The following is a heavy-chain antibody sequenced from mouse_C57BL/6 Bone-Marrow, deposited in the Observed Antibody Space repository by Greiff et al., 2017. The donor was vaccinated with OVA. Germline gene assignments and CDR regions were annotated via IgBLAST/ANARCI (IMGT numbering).Heavy chain of an antibody. CDR3: AREGDDYYYFDY. D-gene: IGHD2-4*01. J-gene: IGHJ2*01. Sequence: EVQLVESEGGLVQPGSSMKLSCTASGFTFSDYYMAWVRQVPEKGLEWVANINYDGSSTYYLDSLKSRFIISRDNAKNILYLQMSSLKSEDTATYYCAREGDDYYYFDYWGQGTTLTVSS. V-gene: IGHV5-16*01. CDR2: INYDGSST. CDR1: GFTFSDYY.